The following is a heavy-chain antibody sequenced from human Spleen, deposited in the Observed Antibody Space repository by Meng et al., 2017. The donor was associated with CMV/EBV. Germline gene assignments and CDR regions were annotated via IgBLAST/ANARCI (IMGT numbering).Heavy chain of an antibody. J-gene: IGHJ6*02. Sequence: GGSLRLSCAASGFTFSSYSMNWVRQAPGKGLEWVSSISSSSSYIYYADSVKGRFTISRDNGKNSLYLRMDGLRVEDTAVYYCARDQEGTRELFPIHYGMDVWGQGTTVTVSS. CDR1: GFTFSSYS. CDR3: ARDQEGTRELFPIHYGMDV. CDR2: ISSSSSYI. V-gene: IGHV3-21*06. D-gene: IGHD1-7*01.